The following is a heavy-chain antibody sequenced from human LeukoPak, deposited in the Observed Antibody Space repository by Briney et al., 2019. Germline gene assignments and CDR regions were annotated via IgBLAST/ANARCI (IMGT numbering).Heavy chain of an antibody. CDR3: ARDSRGYYDSSGYFDH. J-gene: IGHJ4*02. CDR2: IYYSGTT. CDR1: GDXVSSDSYY. V-gene: IGHV4-61*01. Sequence: SETLSLTCTVSGDXVSSDSYYWSWLRQPPGKGLEWIGYIYYSGTTKQNPSLKSRVTLSVDTSKNQLYLKLNSVTAADTAVYYCARDSRGYYDSSGYFDHWGQGILVTVSS. D-gene: IGHD3-22*01.